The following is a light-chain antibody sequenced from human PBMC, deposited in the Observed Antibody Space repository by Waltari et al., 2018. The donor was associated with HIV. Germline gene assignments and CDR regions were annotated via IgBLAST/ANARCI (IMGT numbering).Light chain of an antibody. CDR1: SSNIGSNT. J-gene: IGLJ2*01. V-gene: IGLV1-44*01. Sequence: QSVLTQPPSASGTPGQRVTISCSGSSSNIGSNTVNWYQQLPGTAPKLLIYSNKQRPSGVPDRVSGSKSVASTSLAISGLQSEDEADYYFAAWDDSLNGVVFGGGTKLTVL. CDR2: SNK. CDR3: AAWDDSLNGVV.